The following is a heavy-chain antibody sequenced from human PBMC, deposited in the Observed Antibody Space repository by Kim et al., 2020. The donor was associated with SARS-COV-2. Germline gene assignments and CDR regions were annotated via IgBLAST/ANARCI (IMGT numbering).Heavy chain of an antibody. D-gene: IGHD3-10*01. CDR2: INAGNGNT. J-gene: IGHJ4*02. CDR1: GYTFTSYA. Sequence: ASVKVSCKASGYTFTSYAMHWVRQAPGQRLEWMGWINAGNGNTKYSQKFQGRVTITRDTSASTAYMELSSLRSEDTAVYYCARDMGYGSGSYRETSFFDYWGQGTLVTVSS. V-gene: IGHV1-3*01. CDR3: ARDMGYGSGSYRETSFFDY.